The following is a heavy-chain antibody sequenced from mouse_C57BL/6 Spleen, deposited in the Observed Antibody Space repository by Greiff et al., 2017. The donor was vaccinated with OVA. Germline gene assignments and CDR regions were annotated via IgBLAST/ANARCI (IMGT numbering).Heavy chain of an antibody. J-gene: IGHJ1*03. CDR1: GFTFSSYA. CDR2: ISSGGDYI. D-gene: IGHD1-1*01. CDR3: TSLYYGSSYVWYFDV. Sequence: EVMLVESGEGLVKPGGSLKLSCAASGFTFSSYAMSWVRQTPEKRLEWVAYISSGGDYIYYADTVKGRFTISRDNARNTLYLQMSSLKSEDTAMYYCTSLYYGSSYVWYFDVWGTGTTVTVSS. V-gene: IGHV5-9-1*02.